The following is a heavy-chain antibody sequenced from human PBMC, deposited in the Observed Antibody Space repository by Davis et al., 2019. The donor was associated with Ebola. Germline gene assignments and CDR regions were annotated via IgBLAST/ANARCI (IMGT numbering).Heavy chain of an antibody. Sequence: GGSLRLSCAASGFTFSSYAMSWVRQAPGKGLEWVSAISGSGGSTYYADSVKGRFTMSRDNSENTLFLQMDSLRAEDTAIYYCARAFYDSSGYHWFDPWGQGTLVTVSS. CDR3: ARAFYDSSGYHWFDP. CDR2: ISGSGGST. D-gene: IGHD3-22*01. CDR1: GFTFSSYA. V-gene: IGHV3-23*01. J-gene: IGHJ5*02.